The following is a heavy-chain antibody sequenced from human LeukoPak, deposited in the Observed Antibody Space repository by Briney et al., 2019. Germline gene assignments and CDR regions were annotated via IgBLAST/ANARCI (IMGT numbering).Heavy chain of an antibody. Sequence: PSETLSLTCTVSGGSISSTNYYWGWIRQPPGKGLEWIGSIYYSGSTYYNPSLKSRVTISVDTSKNQFSLKLSSVTAADTAVYYCARVKILGVSASYYYYYYMDVWGKGTTVTVSS. CDR3: ARVKILGVSASYYYYYYMDV. V-gene: IGHV4-39*07. CDR1: GGSISSTNYY. J-gene: IGHJ6*03. D-gene: IGHD2-15*01. CDR2: IYYSGST.